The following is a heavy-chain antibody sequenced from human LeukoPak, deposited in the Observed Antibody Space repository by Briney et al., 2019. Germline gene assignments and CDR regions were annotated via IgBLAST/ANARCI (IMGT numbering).Heavy chain of an antibody. V-gene: IGHV4-31*03. Sequence: SETLSLICSVSGGSISNNEYYWSWIRQHPGKGLEWIGYIHYSGGTFYNPSLESRVTVSVDTSKNLCSLRLSSVTAADTAVYHCAGGSPNIPDFWGQGTLVTVSS. J-gene: IGHJ4*02. CDR3: AGGSPNIPDF. D-gene: IGHD2-15*01. CDR2: IHYSGGT. CDR1: GGSISNNEYY.